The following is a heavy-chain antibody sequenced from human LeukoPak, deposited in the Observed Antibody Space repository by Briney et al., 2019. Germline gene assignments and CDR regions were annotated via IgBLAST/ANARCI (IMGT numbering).Heavy chain of an antibody. D-gene: IGHD2-15*01. CDR3: GRKAGDCGGGSCYSIDY. CDR2: IIPIFGTA. J-gene: IGHJ4*02. Sequence: SVKVSCKPYGASFSSEAISWVRQAPGQGLEWMGGIIPIFGTANYAQTLQGRVTITTDESTSTAYMEVSSLRSEDTAVYYCGRKAGDCGGGSCYSIDYWGQGTLVTVSS. CDR1: GASFSSEA. V-gene: IGHV1-69*05.